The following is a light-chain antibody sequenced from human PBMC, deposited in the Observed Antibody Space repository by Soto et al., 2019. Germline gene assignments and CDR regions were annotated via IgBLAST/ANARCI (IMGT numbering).Light chain of an antibody. Sequence: QSALTQPASVSGSPGQSITISCSGTGSDVGSYNLVSWYKHHPGKAPKLIIYQVTQRPSGVSNRFSGSKSGNTASLTISGLQSADEADYYCCSFAGSPWVFGGGTKLTVL. V-gene: IGLV2-23*02. J-gene: IGLJ3*02. CDR2: QVT. CDR1: GSDVGSYNL. CDR3: CSFAGSPWV.